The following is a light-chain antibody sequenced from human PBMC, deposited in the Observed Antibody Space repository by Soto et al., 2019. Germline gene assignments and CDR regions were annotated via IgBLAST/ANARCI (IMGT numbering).Light chain of an antibody. V-gene: IGLV2-14*03. CDR1: SRDVGAYDY. CDR3: CSYADGSIYF. J-gene: IGLJ1*01. CDR2: YVD. Sequence: QSVLTQPASVSESPGQSITISCTGTSRDVGAYDYVSWYLQYPDKAPQLLIYYVDHRPSGVSSRFSGSKSGNTASLTISGLQAEDEGDYYCCSYADGSIYFFGTGTKVTV.